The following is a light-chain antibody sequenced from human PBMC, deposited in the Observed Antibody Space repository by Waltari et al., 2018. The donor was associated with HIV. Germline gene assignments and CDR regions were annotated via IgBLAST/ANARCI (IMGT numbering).Light chain of an antibody. CDR2: DVN. J-gene: IGLJ1*01. Sequence: QSALTQPASVSGSHGQSCNMSGTGSNSEVGKYDFVSWYQHNPGQAPLLIIYDVNTRPSGVSLRFSGSKSGNTASLTISGLQAEDEANYYCCSYAGGPFVFGSGT. V-gene: IGLV2-23*02. CDR3: CSYAGGPFV. CDR1: NSEVGKYDF.